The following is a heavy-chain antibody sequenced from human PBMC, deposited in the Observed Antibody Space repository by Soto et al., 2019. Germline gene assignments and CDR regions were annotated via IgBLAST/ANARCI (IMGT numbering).Heavy chain of an antibody. CDR3: ARPLYSYGPMDV. CDR1: GGSVSSGSYY. CDR2: IYYSGST. V-gene: IGHV4-61*01. J-gene: IGHJ6*02. D-gene: IGHD5-18*01. Sequence: QVQLQESGPGLVKPSETLSLTCTVSGGSVSSGSYYWSWIRQPPGKGLEWIGYIYYSGSTNYNPSLKSRVXXXVXXSKNQFSLKLSSVTAEDTAVYYCARPLYSYGPMDVWGQGTTVTVSS.